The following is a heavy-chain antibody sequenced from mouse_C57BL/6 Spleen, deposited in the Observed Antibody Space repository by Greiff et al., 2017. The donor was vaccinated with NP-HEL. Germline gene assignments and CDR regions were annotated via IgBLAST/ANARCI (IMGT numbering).Heavy chain of an antibody. J-gene: IGHJ2*01. D-gene: IGHD2-5*01. CDR2: IYPGDGDT. CDR3: ARRYSNYFDY. CDR1: GYAFSSSW. Sequence: VQLVESGPELVKPGASVKISCKASGYAFSSSWMNWVKQRPGKGLEWIGRIYPGDGDTNYNGKFKGKATLTADKSSSTAYMQLSSLTSEDSAVYFCARRYSNYFDYWGQGTTLTVSS. V-gene: IGHV1-82*01.